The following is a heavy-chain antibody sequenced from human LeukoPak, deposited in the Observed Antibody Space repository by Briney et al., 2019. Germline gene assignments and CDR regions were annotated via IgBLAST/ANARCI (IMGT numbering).Heavy chain of an antibody. CDR3: ARDGWNDG. Sequence: GGSLRLSCVASGFTFGKYWMAWVRQAPGKGLEWLANIEQDGSEEYYLDSERGRFTVSRDNAKNTLYLQMNSLRAEDTAVYYCARDGWNDGWGQGTLVTVSS. D-gene: IGHD1-1*01. J-gene: IGHJ4*02. CDR2: IEQDGSEE. CDR1: GFTFGKYW. V-gene: IGHV3-7*03.